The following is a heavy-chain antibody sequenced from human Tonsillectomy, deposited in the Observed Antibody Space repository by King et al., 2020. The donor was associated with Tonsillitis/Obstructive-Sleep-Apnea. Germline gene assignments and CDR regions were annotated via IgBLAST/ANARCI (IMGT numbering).Heavy chain of an antibody. CDR2: INHIGST. CDR1: VGSFSGYY. Sequence: VQLQQWGAGLLKPSETLPLTCAVYVGSFSGYYWSWIRQPPGKGLEWIGEINHIGSTNYNPSLKSRVTISVDTSKNQFSLKLGFVTAADTAVYYCARGESNYGDYSDYYYYYMDVWGKGTTVTVSS. J-gene: IGHJ6*03. CDR3: ARGESNYGDYSDYYYYYMDV. D-gene: IGHD4-17*01. V-gene: IGHV4-34*01.